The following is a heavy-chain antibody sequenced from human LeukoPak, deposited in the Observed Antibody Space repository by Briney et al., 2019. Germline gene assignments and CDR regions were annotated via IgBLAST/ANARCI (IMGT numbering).Heavy chain of an antibody. CDR3: AKDGHSSGWYKDS. V-gene: IGHV3-23*01. D-gene: IGHD6-19*01. J-gene: IGHJ4*02. CDR1: GFTISTYS. Sequence: GGSLRLSCVASGFTISTYSMTWVRQAPGKGLEWVSAISGSGGSTYYADSVKGRFTISRDNSKNTLYLQMNSLRAEDTAVYYCAKDGHSSGWYKDSWGQGTLVTVSS. CDR2: ISGSGGST.